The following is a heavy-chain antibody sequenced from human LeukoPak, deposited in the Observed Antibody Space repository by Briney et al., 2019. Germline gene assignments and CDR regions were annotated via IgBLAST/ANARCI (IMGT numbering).Heavy chain of an antibody. J-gene: IGHJ4*02. CDR2: ISGSGGST. D-gene: IGHD3-22*01. V-gene: IGHV3-23*01. CDR1: GFTFSSYA. Sequence: GGSLRLSCAVSGFTFSSYAMSWVRQAPGKGLEWVSAISGSGGSTYYADSVKGRFTISRDNSKNTLYLQMNSLRAEDTAVYYCAKSPTYYYDSSGYYREYYFDYWGQGTLVTVSS. CDR3: AKSPTYYYDSSGYYREYYFDY.